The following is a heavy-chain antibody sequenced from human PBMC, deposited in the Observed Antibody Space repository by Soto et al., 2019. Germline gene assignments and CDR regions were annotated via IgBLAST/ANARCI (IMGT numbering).Heavy chain of an antibody. CDR2: IIPIFGTA. J-gene: IGHJ6*02. Sequence: QVQLVQSGAEVKKPGSSVNVSCKASGGTFSSYAISWVRQAPGKGLEWMGGIIPIFGTASYAQKVQGRVMITADESTSTADMELSRLRAEDTAVYYCARGYGDLRPGAGMDVWGQGTTVTVSS. CDR1: GGTFSSYA. CDR3: ARGYGDLRPGAGMDV. D-gene: IGHD4-17*01. V-gene: IGHV1-69*01.